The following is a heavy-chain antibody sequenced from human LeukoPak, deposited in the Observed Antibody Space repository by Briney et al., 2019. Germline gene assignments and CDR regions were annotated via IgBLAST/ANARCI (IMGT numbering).Heavy chain of an antibody. Sequence: SETLSLTCTVSGGSISSSSYYWGWIRQPPGKGLEWIGSIYYSGSTYYNPSLKSRVTISVDTSKNQFSLKLSSVTAADTAVYYCARDPGTSGPAYFDYWGQGTLVTVSS. J-gene: IGHJ4*02. D-gene: IGHD1-7*01. CDR3: ARDPGTSGPAYFDY. V-gene: IGHV4-39*07. CDR2: IYYSGST. CDR1: GGSISSSSYY.